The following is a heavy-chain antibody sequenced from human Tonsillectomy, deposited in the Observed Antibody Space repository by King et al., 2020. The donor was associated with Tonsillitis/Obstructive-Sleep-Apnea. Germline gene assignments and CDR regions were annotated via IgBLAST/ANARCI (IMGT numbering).Heavy chain of an antibody. CDR2: ISGSGGST. CDR3: AKVRATTTVTTRGYFDY. Sequence: VQLVESGGGLVQPGGSLRLSCAASGFTFSSYAMSWVRQAPGKGLEWVSAISGSGGSTYYADSVKGRFTISRDNSKNTLYLQMNSLRAEDTAVYYCAKVRATTTVTTRGYFDYWGQGTLVTVSS. J-gene: IGHJ4*02. CDR1: GFTFSSYA. D-gene: IGHD4-17*01. V-gene: IGHV3-23*04.